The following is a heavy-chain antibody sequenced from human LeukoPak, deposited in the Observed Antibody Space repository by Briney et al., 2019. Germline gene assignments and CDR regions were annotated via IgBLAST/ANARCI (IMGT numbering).Heavy chain of an antibody. J-gene: IGHJ4*02. V-gene: IGHV1-69*04. Sequence: GASVKVSCKAARGTFSNYVFSWVRQAPGQGLEWMGRIIPIFDEAIYAQKFQGRVTITADRSTSTAYMELSGLTSEDTAVYYCARDRLPYYYDSSGHRGGGYYFDYWGQGTLVTVSS. D-gene: IGHD3-22*01. CDR1: RGTFSNYV. CDR2: IIPIFDEA. CDR3: ARDRLPYYYDSSGHRGGGYYFDY.